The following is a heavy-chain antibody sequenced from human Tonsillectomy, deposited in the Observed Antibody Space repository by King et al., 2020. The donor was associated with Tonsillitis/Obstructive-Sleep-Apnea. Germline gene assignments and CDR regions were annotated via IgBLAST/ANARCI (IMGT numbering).Heavy chain of an antibody. Sequence: VQLVESGGGVVQPGRSLRLSCAASGFTFSSYGMHWVRQAPGKGLEWVAVIPYDGSNKYYADSVKGRFTISRDNSKNTLYLQMNSLRAEDTAVYYCAKDSGGSYYSGADYWGQGTLVTVSS. D-gene: IGHD1-26*01. V-gene: IGHV3-30*18. J-gene: IGHJ4*02. CDR3: AKDSGGSYYSGADY. CDR1: GFTFSSYG. CDR2: IPYDGSNK.